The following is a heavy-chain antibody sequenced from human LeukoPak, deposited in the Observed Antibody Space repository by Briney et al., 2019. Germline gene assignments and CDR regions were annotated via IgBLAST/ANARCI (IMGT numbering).Heavy chain of an antibody. J-gene: IGHJ4*02. D-gene: IGHD6-19*01. CDR2: INHSGST. CDR3: TSIAVAGWDY. CDR1: GGSFSGYY. Sequence: SETLSLTCAVYGGSFSGYYWSWIRQPPGKGLEWIGEINHSGSTNYNPSLKSRVTISVDTSKNQFSLKLSSVTAADTAVYYCTSIAVAGWDYWGQGTLVTVSS. V-gene: IGHV4-34*01.